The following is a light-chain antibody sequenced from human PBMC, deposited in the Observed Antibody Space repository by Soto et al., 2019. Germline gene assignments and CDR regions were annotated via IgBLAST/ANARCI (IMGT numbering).Light chain of an antibody. CDR3: QERSNWPQLT. CDR2: DAS. CDR1: QSVSNY. V-gene: IGKV3-11*01. Sequence: IMLTQSPATQSLSPGERATLSYRASQSVSNYLAWYQQKPGQAPRLLIYDASNRATGIPARFSGSGSGTDFTLTISSLEPEDFAVYFCQERSNWPQLTFGGGTKVDIK. J-gene: IGKJ4*01.